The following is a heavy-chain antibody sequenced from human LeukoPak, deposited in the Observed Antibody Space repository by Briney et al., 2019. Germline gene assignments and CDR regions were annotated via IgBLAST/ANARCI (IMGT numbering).Heavy chain of an antibody. CDR3: AKVYSSGWPKGYFDY. V-gene: IGHV3-23*01. D-gene: IGHD6-19*01. CDR1: GFTFSSYG. J-gene: IGHJ4*02. CDR2: ISGSGGST. Sequence: GGSLRLSCAASGFTFSSYGMSWVRQAPGKGLEWVSTISGSGGSTYYADSVKGRFTISRDNSKNTLYLQMNSLRAEDTAVYYCAKVYSSGWPKGYFDYWGQGTLVTVSS.